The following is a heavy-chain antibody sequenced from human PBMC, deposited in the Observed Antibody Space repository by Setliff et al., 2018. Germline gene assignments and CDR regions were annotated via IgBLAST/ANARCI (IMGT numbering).Heavy chain of an antibody. Sequence: ASVKVSCKASGYSFNSYYMHWVRQAPGQGLEWMGRLIPILRKTNYAENFQGRVSITADGSTNTVHMEVTSLRTEDTAVYYCARELRSPFWHIDFWGQGTLVTVSS. V-gene: IGHV1-46*02. CDR2: LIPILRKT. CDR3: ARELRSPFWHIDF. J-gene: IGHJ4*02. CDR1: GYSFNSYY. D-gene: IGHD3-16*01.